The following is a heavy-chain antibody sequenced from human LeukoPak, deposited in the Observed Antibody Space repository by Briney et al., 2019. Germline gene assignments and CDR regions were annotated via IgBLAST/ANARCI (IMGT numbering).Heavy chain of an antibody. CDR3: ARSIGLTGGGVDV. CDR2: ITDSGNTI. D-gene: IGHD3-9*01. J-gene: IGHJ6*02. CDR1: GFTFSDYN. V-gene: IGHV3-11*01. Sequence: GGSLRLSCAASGFTFSDYNMNWVRQAPGKGVEWVSYITDSGNTIHYADSVKGTFNISRDIAKNSVYLQMNSLRAEDTAVYYCARSIGLTGGGVDVWGQGTTVTVSS.